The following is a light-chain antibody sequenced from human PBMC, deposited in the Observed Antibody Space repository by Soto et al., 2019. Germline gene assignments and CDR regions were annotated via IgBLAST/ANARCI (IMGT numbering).Light chain of an antibody. CDR1: QSVSSSY. CDR3: QQYGSTLYT. CDR2: GAS. Sequence: EVVLTQSPGTLSLSPGDRATLSCRASQSVSSSYLAWYQQKPGQAPRLLIYGASTRHTGIPDRFSGSGSGTDFTLTISRLEPEDFAVYYCQQYGSTLYTFGQGTKVEIK. J-gene: IGKJ2*01. V-gene: IGKV3-20*01.